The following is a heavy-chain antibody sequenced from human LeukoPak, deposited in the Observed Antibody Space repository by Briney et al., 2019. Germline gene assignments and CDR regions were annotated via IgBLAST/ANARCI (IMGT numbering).Heavy chain of an antibody. J-gene: IGHJ4*02. V-gene: IGHV4-39*07. CDR1: GGSISSSSYY. Sequence: SETLSLTCTVSGGSISSSSYYWGWIRQPPGKGLEWIGSIYYSGSTYYNPSLKSRVTISVDTSKNQFSLKLSSVTAADTAVYYCARDLQDYYDSSGYYYGGLDYWGQGTLVTVSS. D-gene: IGHD3-22*01. CDR3: ARDLQDYYDSSGYYYGGLDY. CDR2: IYYSGST.